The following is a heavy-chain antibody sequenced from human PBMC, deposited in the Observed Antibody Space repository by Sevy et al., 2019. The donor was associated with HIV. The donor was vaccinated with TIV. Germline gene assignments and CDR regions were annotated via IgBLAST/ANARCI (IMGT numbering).Heavy chain of an antibody. CDR1: GFTFRTYS. V-gene: IGHV3-21*04. Sequence: GGSLRLSCAASGFTFRTYSMNWVRQAPGKGLEWLSSISDDSRYIYYSDSVKGRFTISRANAKNLLYLQMNNLRVEDTAIYYCARDFTIFGVVSGIDYWGQGTPVTVSS. CDR2: ISDDSRYI. J-gene: IGHJ4*02. D-gene: IGHD3-3*01. CDR3: ARDFTIFGVVSGIDY.